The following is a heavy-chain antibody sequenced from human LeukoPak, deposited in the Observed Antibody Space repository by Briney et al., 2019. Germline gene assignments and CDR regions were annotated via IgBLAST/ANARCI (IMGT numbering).Heavy chain of an antibody. Sequence: SETLSLTCTVSGGSIRSSYYYWGWIRQPPGKGLEWIGEIYHSGSPNYNPSLKSRVTISVDKSRNHFSLNLSSVTAADTAVYYCARGRYDYVWGSYRPFDYWGQGTLVTVSS. D-gene: IGHD3-16*02. V-gene: IGHV4-39*07. J-gene: IGHJ4*02. CDR1: GGSIRSSYYY. CDR3: ARGRYDYVWGSYRPFDY. CDR2: IYHSGSP.